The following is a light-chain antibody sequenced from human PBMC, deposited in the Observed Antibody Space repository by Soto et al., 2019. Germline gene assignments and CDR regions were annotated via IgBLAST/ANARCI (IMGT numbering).Light chain of an antibody. CDR3: QHYGDSSWT. Sequence: EIVLTQSPGTLPLSPGERATLSCRADRSVSDTLLTWFQQKPGQAPRLLTFGTSNSAPGIPDRFSGSGSGTDFTLTISRLEPDDFAVYYCQHYGDSSWTFGQGTKVEIK. CDR1: RSVSDTL. CDR2: GTS. V-gene: IGKV3-20*01. J-gene: IGKJ1*01.